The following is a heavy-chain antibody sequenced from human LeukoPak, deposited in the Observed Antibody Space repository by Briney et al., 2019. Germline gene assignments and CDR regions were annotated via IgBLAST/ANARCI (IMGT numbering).Heavy chain of an antibody. J-gene: IGHJ4*02. CDR3: AKAGAVVVVAAKYFDY. D-gene: IGHD2-15*01. Sequence: GGSLRLSCAASGFTFSSYAMSWVRQAPGKGLEWVSAISGSGGSTYYADSVKGRFAISRDNSKNTLYLQMNSLRAEDTAVYYCAKAGAVVVVAAKYFDYWGQGTLVTVSS. CDR2: ISGSGGST. V-gene: IGHV3-23*01. CDR1: GFTFSSYA.